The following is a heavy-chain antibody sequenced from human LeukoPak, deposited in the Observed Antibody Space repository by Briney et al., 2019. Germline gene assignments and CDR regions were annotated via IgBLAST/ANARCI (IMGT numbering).Heavy chain of an antibody. V-gene: IGHV1-46*01. D-gene: IGHD6-13*01. CDR1: GYTFTSYY. CDR2: INPSGGST. Sequence: ASVKVSCKASGYTFTSYYMHWVRQAPGQGLEWMGIINPSGGSTSYAQKFQGRVTMTRDTSTSTVYMELSSLRSEDTAVYYCARALCYSSSWANWFDPWGQGTLVTVSS. CDR3: ARALCYSSSWANWFDP. J-gene: IGHJ5*02.